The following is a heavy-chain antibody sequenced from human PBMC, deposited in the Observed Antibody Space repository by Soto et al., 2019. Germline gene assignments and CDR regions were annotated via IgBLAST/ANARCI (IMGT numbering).Heavy chain of an antibody. CDR1: GYTLTELS. CDR2: ISAYNGDT. D-gene: IGHD6-19*01. J-gene: IGHJ4*02. Sequence: ASVKVSCKVSGYTLTELSMHWVRQAPGKGLEWMGWISAYNGDTNYAQKFQGRLTLTTNTSTRTAYMELRSLRSDDTAMYYCAGGEDTSAWYREFWGQGTPVTVSS. CDR3: AGGEDTSAWYREF. V-gene: IGHV1-18*01.